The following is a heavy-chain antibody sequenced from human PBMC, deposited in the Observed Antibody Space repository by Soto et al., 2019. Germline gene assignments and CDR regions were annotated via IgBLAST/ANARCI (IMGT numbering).Heavy chain of an antibody. D-gene: IGHD3-10*01. CDR2: INHSGST. CDR1: GGSFSGYY. V-gene: IGHV4-34*01. J-gene: IGHJ4*02. Sequence: SETLCLTCAAYGGSFSGYYWSWIRQPPGKGLEWIGEINHSGSTNYNPSLKSRVTISVDTSKNQFSLKLSSVTAADTAVYYCERGAYYYSSGSYYNRALYFDYWGQGTLVTVSS. CDR3: ERGAYYYSSGSYYNRALYFDY.